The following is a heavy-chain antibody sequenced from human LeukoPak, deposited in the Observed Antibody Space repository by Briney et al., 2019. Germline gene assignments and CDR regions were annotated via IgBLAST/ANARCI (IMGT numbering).Heavy chain of an antibody. CDR3: ARERITMVRGVIRPWYFDY. V-gene: IGHV4-39*01. J-gene: IGHJ4*02. CDR1: GGSISSSSYY. CDR2: IYYSGST. Sequence: SETLSLTCTVSGGSISSSSYYWGWIRQPPGKGLEWIGSIYYSGSTYYNPPLKSRVTISVDTSKNLFSLKLSSVTAADTAVYYCARERITMVRGVIRPWYFDYWGQGTLVTVSS. D-gene: IGHD3-10*01.